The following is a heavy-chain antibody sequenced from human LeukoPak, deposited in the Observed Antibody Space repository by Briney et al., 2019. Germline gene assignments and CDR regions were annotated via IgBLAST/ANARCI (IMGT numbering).Heavy chain of an antibody. CDR2: IYHSGST. V-gene: IGHV4-38-2*01. CDR1: GYSISSGYY. J-gene: IGHJ4*02. CDR3: ARKGWGGYSYGYADY. D-gene: IGHD5-18*01. Sequence: SETLSLTCAVSGYSISSGYYWGWIRQPPGKGLEWIGSIYHSGSTYYNPSLKSRVTISVDTSKNQFSLKLSSVTAADTAVYYCARKGWGGYSYGYADYWSQGTLVTVSS.